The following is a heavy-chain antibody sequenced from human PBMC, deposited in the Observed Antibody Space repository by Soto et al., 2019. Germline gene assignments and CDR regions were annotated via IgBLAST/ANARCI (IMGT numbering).Heavy chain of an antibody. Sequence: SETLSLTCPVSGGSISSSSYYWGWIRQPPGKGLEWIGSIYYSGSTYYNPSLKSRVTISVDTSKNQFSLKLSSVTAADTAVYYCARGYGGNSGWFDPWGQGTLVTVSS. CDR3: ARGYGGNSGWFDP. CDR2: IYYSGST. CDR1: GGSISSSSYY. J-gene: IGHJ5*02. D-gene: IGHD4-17*01. V-gene: IGHV4-39*01.